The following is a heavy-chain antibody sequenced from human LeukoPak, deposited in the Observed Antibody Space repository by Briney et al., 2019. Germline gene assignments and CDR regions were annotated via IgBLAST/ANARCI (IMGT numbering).Heavy chain of an antibody. Sequence: ASVKVSCKASGYTFTSYYMHWVRQAPGQGLEWMGIIDPSGGSTSYAQKFQGRVTMTRDTSTSTVYMELSSLRSEDTAVYYCASFISGDSDGHPLAGSYWGQGTLVTVSS. CDR2: IDPSGGST. D-gene: IGHD5-24*01. V-gene: IGHV1-46*03. CDR3: ASFISGDSDGHPLAGSY. J-gene: IGHJ4*02. CDR1: GYTFTSYY.